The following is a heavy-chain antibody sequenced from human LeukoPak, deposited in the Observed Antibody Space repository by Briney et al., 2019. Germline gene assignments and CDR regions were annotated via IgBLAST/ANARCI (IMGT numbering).Heavy chain of an antibody. D-gene: IGHD3-10*01. CDR3: AKGISYYYGSGSYYKDY. CDR2: ISGSGGST. V-gene: IGHV3-23*01. CDR1: GFTFSSYA. Sequence: PGGSLRLSCAASGFTFSSYAMSWVRRAPGKGLEWVSAISGSGGSTYYADSVKGRFTISRDNSKNTLYLQMNSLRAEDTAVYYCAKGISYYYGSGSYYKDYWGQGTLVTVSS. J-gene: IGHJ4*02.